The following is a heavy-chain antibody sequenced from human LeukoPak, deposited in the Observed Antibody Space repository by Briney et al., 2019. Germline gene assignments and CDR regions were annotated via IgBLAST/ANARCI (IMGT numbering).Heavy chain of an antibody. CDR3: ARDPSNYDFWSGYYPGAFDI. Sequence: GGSLRLSCAASGFTFSSYGMHWVRQAPGKGLEWVAVIWYDGSNKYYADSVKGRFTISRDNSKNTLYLQMNSLRAEDTAVYYCARDPSNYDFWSGYYPGAFDIWGQGTMVTVSS. V-gene: IGHV3-33*01. CDR2: IWYDGSNK. CDR1: GFTFSSYG. D-gene: IGHD3-3*01. J-gene: IGHJ3*02.